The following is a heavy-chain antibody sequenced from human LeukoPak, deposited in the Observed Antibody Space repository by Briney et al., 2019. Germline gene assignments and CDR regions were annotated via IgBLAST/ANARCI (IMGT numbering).Heavy chain of an antibody. CDR3: AKGGAGYCSSTSCLYYFDY. CDR1: GFTFSSYA. J-gene: IGHJ4*02. CDR2: TSGSGDST. V-gene: IGHV3-23*01. D-gene: IGHD2-2*01. Sequence: PGGSLRLSCAASGFTFSSYAMNWVRQAPGKGLEWVSTTSGSGDSTYYADSVKGRFTISRDNSKNTLLLQMNSLRAEDTAVYYCAKGGAGYCSSTSCLYYFDYWGQGTLVTVST.